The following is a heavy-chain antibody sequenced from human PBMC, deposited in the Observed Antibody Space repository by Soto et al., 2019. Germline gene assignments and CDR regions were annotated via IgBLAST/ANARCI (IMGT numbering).Heavy chain of an antibody. V-gene: IGHV4-59*01. Sequence: SETLCLTCTVSGGSISSYYWSWIRQPPGKGLEWIGYIYYSGSTNYNPSLKSRVTISVDTSKNQFSLKLSSVTAADTAVYYCARYRRRVGATRAGDAFDIGGQGTMVT. D-gene: IGHD1-26*01. J-gene: IGHJ3*02. CDR1: GGSISSYY. CDR2: IYYSGST. CDR3: ARYRRRVGATRAGDAFDI.